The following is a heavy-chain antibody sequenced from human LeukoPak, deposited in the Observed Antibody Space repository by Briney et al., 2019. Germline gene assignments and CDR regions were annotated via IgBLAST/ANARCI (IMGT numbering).Heavy chain of an antibody. V-gene: IGHV4-39*01. D-gene: IGHD5-24*01. Sequence: SETLSLTCTVSGGSISSSTYSWTWIRQPPGKGLEWIGSIHYDGNTYYKPSLKGRVTISVDTSKIQFSLRLSSATAADMATYYCARHSLDNYGSYYWGQGTLVTVSS. CDR3: ARHSLDNYGSYY. CDR2: IHYDGNT. J-gene: IGHJ4*02. CDR1: GGSISSSTYS.